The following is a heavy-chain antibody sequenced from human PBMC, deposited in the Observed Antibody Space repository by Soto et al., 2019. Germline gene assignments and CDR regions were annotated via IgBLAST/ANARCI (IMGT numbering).Heavy chain of an antibody. CDR2: ISAYNGNT. CDR3: ARDRGYNWNYGWFDP. V-gene: IGHV1-18*01. J-gene: IGHJ5*02. Sequence: QVQLVQSGAEVKKPGASVKVSCKASGYTFSSYGISWVRQAPGQGLEWMGRISAYNGNTNYAQKLQGRVTMTTDTSTSTAYRELRSLRSDDTAVYYGARDRGYNWNYGWFDPWGQGTLVTVSS. CDR1: GYTFSSYG. D-gene: IGHD1-7*01.